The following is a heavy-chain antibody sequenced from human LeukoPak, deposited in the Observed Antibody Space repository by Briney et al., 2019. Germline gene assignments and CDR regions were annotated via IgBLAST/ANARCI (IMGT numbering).Heavy chain of an antibody. J-gene: IGHJ4*02. Sequence: SETLSLTCTVSGGPISSYYWSWIRQPAGKGLEWIGRIYTSGSTNYNPSLKSRVTMSVDTSKNQFSLKLSSVTAADTAVYYCAREIAAAGIVDYWGQGTLVTVSS. CDR2: IYTSGST. V-gene: IGHV4-4*07. CDR3: AREIAAAGIVDY. D-gene: IGHD6-13*01. CDR1: GGPISSYY.